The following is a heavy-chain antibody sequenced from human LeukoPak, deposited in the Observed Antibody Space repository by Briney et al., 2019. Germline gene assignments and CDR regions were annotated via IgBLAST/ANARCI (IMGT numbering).Heavy chain of an antibody. CDR1: GGSIYTHY. V-gene: IGHV4-59*08. D-gene: IGHD4-17*01. Sequence: PSETLSLTCTVSGGSIYTHYWSWIRQPPGKGLEWIGYIYYSGNTNYNPSLKSRVTISIDTSKKQFSLKLSSVTAADTAVYYCARHEAAVTSFYYYYGMDVWGQGTTVTVSS. J-gene: IGHJ6*02. CDR3: ARHEAAVTSFYYYYGMDV. CDR2: IYYSGNT.